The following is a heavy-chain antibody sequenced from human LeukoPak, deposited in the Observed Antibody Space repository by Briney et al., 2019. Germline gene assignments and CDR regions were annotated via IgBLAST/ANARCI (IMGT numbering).Heavy chain of an antibody. V-gene: IGHV4-38-2*01. D-gene: IGHD3-10*02. Sequence: KRSETLSLTCAISGQSTTRGYYWAWFRQSPGQGLEWIATFFQSDKSFYNASLESRVTLSLDTSKSQFSLNLTSVTAADTAVYYCARVLPVPYLLDSWGRGTQVTVSS. CDR3: ARVLPVPYLLDS. J-gene: IGHJ5*01. CDR1: GQSTTRGYY. CDR2: FFQSDKS.